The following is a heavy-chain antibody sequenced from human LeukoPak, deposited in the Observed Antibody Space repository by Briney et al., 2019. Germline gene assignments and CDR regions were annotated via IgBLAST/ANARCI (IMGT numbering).Heavy chain of an antibody. CDR3: ARVLVSSSWYIGSVYYYYGMDV. Sequence: SETLSLTCTVSGGSISSSSYYWGWIRQPPGKGLEWIGSIYYSGSTYYNPSLKSRVTISVDTSKNQFSLKLSSVTAADTAVYYCARVLVSSSWYIGSVYYYYGMDVWGQGTTVTVSS. D-gene: IGHD6-13*01. J-gene: IGHJ6*02. CDR2: IYYSGST. CDR1: GGSISSSSYY. V-gene: IGHV4-39*07.